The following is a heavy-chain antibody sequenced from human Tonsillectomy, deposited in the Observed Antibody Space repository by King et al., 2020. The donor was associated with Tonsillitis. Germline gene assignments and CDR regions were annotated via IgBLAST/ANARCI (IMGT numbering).Heavy chain of an antibody. V-gene: IGHV3-30*01. D-gene: IGHD3-16*01. Sequence: GQLVQSGGGVVQPGRSLRLSCAASGFTFSSYAMHWVRQAPGKGLEWVAVISYDGSNKYYADSVKGRFTISRDNSKNTLYLQMNSLRAEDTAVYYCARPGGDIMITFGGPSRDDSYFDYWGQGTLVTVSS. CDR1: GFTFSSYA. CDR3: ARPGGDIMITFGGPSRDDSYFDY. J-gene: IGHJ4*02. CDR2: ISYDGSNK.